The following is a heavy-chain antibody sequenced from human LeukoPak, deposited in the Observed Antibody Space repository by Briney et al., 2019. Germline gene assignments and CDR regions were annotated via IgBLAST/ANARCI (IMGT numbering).Heavy chain of an antibody. D-gene: IGHD6-19*01. Sequence: PGGSLRLSCAASGFTFDDYGMNWVRQAPGKGLEWVSGIKWNGDNTGYADSVKGRFTISRGNAKNSLYLQMNSLRAEDTAVYYCASHTNSGWYPIDYWGQGTLVTVSS. V-gene: IGHV3-20*04. CDR2: IKWNGDNT. J-gene: IGHJ4*02. CDR3: ASHTNSGWYPIDY. CDR1: GFTFDDYG.